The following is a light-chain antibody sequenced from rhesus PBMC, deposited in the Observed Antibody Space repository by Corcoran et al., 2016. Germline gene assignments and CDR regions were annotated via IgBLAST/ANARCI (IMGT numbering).Light chain of an antibody. V-gene: IGKV3-35*01. CDR1: QSVSSN. CDR2: YAS. CDR3: QQYNNWNS. Sequence: EIVMTQSPATLSLSPGERATLSCRASQSVSSNLAWYQQKRGQCPRHLIDYASNRASGIPDRFSGSGAGTDFTLTISSTEPEDGGIYYCQQYNNWNSFGQGTKVEIK. J-gene: IGKJ2*01.